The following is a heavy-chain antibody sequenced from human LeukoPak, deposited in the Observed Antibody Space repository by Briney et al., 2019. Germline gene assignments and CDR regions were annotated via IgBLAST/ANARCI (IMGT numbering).Heavy chain of an antibody. CDR2: INPSGGST. V-gene: IGHV1-46*01. D-gene: IGHD3-10*01. CDR3: ARVPLDDASRHYYPH. CDR1: GYTFTSYY. J-gene: IGHJ1*01. Sequence: GASVKVSCKASGYTFTSYYMHWVRQAPGQGLEWMGIINPSGGSTSYAQKFQGRVTLTRDTSASTAYMELNSLSSEDTAVYYCARVPLDDASRHYYPHWGQGTLVTVSS.